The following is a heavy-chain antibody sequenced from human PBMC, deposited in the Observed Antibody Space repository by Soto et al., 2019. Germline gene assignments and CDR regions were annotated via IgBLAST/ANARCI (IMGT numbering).Heavy chain of an antibody. CDR3: ARDHCSSTSCEGDYYGMDV. Sequence: GGSLRLSCAASGFTFYTYGMHWVRQVPGKGLQWVAIIWYDGGTKYYADSVRGRFTVSRDNSKNTLYLQMNSLRDEDTAVYYCARDHCSSTSCEGDYYGMDVWGQGTTVTVSS. V-gene: IGHV3-33*01. CDR1: GFTFYTYG. CDR2: IWYDGGTK. J-gene: IGHJ6*02. D-gene: IGHD2-2*01.